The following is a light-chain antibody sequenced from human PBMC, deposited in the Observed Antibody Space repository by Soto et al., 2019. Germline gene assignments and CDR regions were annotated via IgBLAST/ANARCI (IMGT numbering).Light chain of an antibody. V-gene: IGLV2-14*01. CDR3: SSYTSSSTLVV. CDR2: DVS. Sequence: QSVLTQPASVSGSPGQSITISCTGTSSDVGGYNYVSWYQQHPGKAPKLMIYDVSNRPSGVSNRFSGSKSGNTASLTISGLQAEDEADYSCSSYTSSSTLVVFGTGTKVTVL. CDR1: SSDVGGYNY. J-gene: IGLJ1*01.